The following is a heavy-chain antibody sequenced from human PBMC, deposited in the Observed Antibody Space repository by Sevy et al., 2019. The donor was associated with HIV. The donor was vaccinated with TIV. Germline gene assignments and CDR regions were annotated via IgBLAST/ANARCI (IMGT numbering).Heavy chain of an antibody. V-gene: IGHV3-9*03. J-gene: IGHJ4*02. CDR3: AKGGCSSTSCSYFDY. CDR1: GFTFDDYA. CDR2: ISWNSGSI. D-gene: IGHD2-2*01. Sequence: GGSLRLSCAASGFTFDDYAMHWVRQAPGKGLEWVSGISWNSGSIGYADSVKGRFTISRDNAKNSLYLQMNSLRAEDMALYYCAKGGCSSTSCSYFDYWGQRTLVTVSS.